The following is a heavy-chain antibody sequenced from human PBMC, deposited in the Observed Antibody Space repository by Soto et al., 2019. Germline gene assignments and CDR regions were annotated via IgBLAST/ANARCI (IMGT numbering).Heavy chain of an antibody. J-gene: IGHJ6*02. V-gene: IGHV5-51*01. CDR2: IYPGDSDT. CDR1: GYSFTSYW. D-gene: IGHD1-26*01. Sequence: GESLKISFKASGYSFTSYWIGWVRQMPGKGLEWMGIIYPGDSDTRYSPSFQGQVTISADKSISTAYLQWSSLKASDTAMYYCAAYSGSFYYGMDVWGQGTTVTVSS. CDR3: AAYSGSFYYGMDV.